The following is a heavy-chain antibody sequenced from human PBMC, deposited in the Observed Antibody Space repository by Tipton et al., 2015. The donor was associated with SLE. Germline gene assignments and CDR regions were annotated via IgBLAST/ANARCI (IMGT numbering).Heavy chain of an antibody. CDR2: IYTSGST. V-gene: IGHV4-4*08. Sequence: LRLSCTVSGGSISSYYWSWIRQPPGKGLEWIGYIYTSGSTNYNPSLKSRFTISVATSKNQFSLKLSSVTAADTAVYYCARFKAVAGTIWFDPWGQGTLVTVSS. J-gene: IGHJ5*02. CDR3: ARFKAVAGTIWFDP. D-gene: IGHD6-19*01. CDR1: GGSISSYY.